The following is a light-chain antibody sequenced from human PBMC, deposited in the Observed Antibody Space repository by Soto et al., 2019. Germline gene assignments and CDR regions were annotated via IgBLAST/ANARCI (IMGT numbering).Light chain of an antibody. V-gene: IGKV1-6*01. J-gene: IGKJ1*01. Sequence: TQITKSPSPLTPSPASRFTITCRASRDIRSDLSWYQQKPGKAPTLLIFAAYNLQSGVQSRFRGSRSGTEFTLTVRSLQPEDFATYYCLQDHDDSWTFGQGTKVDIK. CDR3: LQDHDDSWT. CDR1: RDIRSD. CDR2: AAY.